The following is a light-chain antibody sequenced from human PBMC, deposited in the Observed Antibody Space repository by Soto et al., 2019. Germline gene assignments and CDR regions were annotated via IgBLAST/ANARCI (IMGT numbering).Light chain of an antibody. CDR2: GAS. V-gene: IGKV3D-7*01. Sequence: PGERVTLSCRASQSVSSSYLTWYQQKPGQAPRLLIYGASTRATSIPARFSGSGSGTDFTLTINSLQPEDFAVYYCQQDYNLLTFGGGTKVEIK. CDR1: QSVSSSY. CDR3: QQDYNLLT. J-gene: IGKJ4*01.